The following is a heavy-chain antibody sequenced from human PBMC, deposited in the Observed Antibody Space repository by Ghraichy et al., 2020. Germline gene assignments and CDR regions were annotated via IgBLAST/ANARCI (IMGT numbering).Heavy chain of an antibody. J-gene: IGHJ4*02. CDR1: GYTFSHYW. Sequence: GESLNISCKGSGYTFSHYWIAWVRQMPGKGLESMGIIYPDDSDTKYSPSFQGHVTISADKSIDTAYLQWNSLKASDTATYYFARLMYYHDSSGYFQGIDFWGQGTLVTVSS. V-gene: IGHV5-51*01. D-gene: IGHD3-22*01. CDR3: ARLMYYHDSSGYFQGIDF. CDR2: IYPDDSDT.